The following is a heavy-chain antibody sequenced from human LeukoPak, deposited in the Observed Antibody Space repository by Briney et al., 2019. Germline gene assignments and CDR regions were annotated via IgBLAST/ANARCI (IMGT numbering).Heavy chain of an antibody. CDR1: GFTFSSYS. D-gene: IGHD3-22*01. Sequence: GGSLRLSCAASGFTFSSYSMNWVRQAPGKGLEWVSSISSSSSYIYYADSVKGRFTISRDNAKNSLYLQMNSLRAEDTAVYYCARYYYDSSGHRDYFDCWGQGTLVTVSS. CDR3: ARYYYDSSGHRDYFDC. J-gene: IGHJ4*02. CDR2: ISSSSSYI. V-gene: IGHV3-21*01.